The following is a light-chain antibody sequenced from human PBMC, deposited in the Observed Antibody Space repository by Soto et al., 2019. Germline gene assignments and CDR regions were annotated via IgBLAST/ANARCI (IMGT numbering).Light chain of an antibody. V-gene: IGLV3-1*01. CDR2: QDT. CDR3: QAWDGGTVV. Sequence: SYELTQPPSMSVSPGQTATIACSGDKLGDKYVCWYQQKSGESPILVIYQDTKRPSGIPERFSGSNSGSTATLTISGTQSIDEADYYCQAWDGGTVVFGGGTKLTV. CDR1: KLGDKY. J-gene: IGLJ2*01.